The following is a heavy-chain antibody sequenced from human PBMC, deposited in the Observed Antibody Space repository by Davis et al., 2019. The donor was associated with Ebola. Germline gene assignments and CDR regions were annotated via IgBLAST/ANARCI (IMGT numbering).Heavy chain of an antibody. D-gene: IGHD2-15*01. J-gene: IGHJ6*02. Sequence: GGSLRLSCTASGFTFSSFLMGWVRQAPGKGLEWVALISHGGSDKYYADSVRGRFTISRDNSKNTLYLQVNSLRAEDTAVYYCAKDRHFDGMDVWGQGTMVTVSS. CDR2: ISHGGSDK. V-gene: IGHV3-30*04. CDR1: GFTFSSFL. CDR3: AKDRHFDGMDV.